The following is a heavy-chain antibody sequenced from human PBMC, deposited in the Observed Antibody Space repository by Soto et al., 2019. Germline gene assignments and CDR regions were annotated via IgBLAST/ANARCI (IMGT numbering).Heavy chain of an antibody. V-gene: IGHV4-34*01. J-gene: IGHJ4*02. CDR3: ARASVVVAATVSFDY. Sequence: SETLSLTCAVYGGSFSGYYWSWIRQPPGKGLEWIGEINHSGSTNYNPSLKSRVTISVDTSKNQFSLKLSSVTAADTAVYYCARASVVVAATVSFDYWGQGTLVTVSS. CDR1: GGSFSGYY. D-gene: IGHD2-15*01. CDR2: INHSGST.